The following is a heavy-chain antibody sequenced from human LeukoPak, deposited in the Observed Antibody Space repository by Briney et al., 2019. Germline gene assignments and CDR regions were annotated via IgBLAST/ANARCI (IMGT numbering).Heavy chain of an antibody. J-gene: IGHJ4*02. CDR1: GGSFSAYY. V-gene: IGHV4-34*01. D-gene: IGHD2-8*02. CDR3: ARGRYWHFDH. Sequence: SETLSLTCAVYGGSFSAYYWSWIRQPPGKGLEWIGEINHSGSTNSNPSLKSRVTISVDTSNNHFSLTLRSVTAADTAVYFCARGRYWHFDHWGQGTLVTVSS. CDR2: INHSGST.